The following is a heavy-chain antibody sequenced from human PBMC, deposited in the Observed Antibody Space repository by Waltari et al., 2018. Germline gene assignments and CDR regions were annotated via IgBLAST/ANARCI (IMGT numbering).Heavy chain of an antibody. CDR1: GGSFSGYY. CDR3: LTSFSMTKSYFDY. Sequence: QVQLQQLGAGLLKTSETLSLTCAVYGGSFSGYYWSWIRQPPVYGMEGIGEIRHVAITHCHPSLYTVVTFTVYVPKRQFYLKLCIVSTTDAVVYYCLTSFSMTKSYFDYWVHGTLVTVSS. J-gene: IGHJ4*03. V-gene: IGHV4-34*01. CDR2: IRHVAIT. D-gene: IGHD2-8*01.